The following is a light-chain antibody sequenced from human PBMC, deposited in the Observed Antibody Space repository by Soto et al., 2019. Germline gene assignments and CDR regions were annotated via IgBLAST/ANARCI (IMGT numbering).Light chain of an antibody. J-gene: IGLJ2*01. Sequence: QSVLTQPPSASGTPGQRVTLSCSGSDSNIGTNTVYWYQPLPETAPKLLIHSDNERPSGVPDRFSGAKSGTSASLVIRGLQSEDEADFYCSAWDDSLNGPVFGGGTKLTVL. CDR2: SDN. V-gene: IGLV1-44*01. CDR3: SAWDDSLNGPV. CDR1: DSNIGTNT.